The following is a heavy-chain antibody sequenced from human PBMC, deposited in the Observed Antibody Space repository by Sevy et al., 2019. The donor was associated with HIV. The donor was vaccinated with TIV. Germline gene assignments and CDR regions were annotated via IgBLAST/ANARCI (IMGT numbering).Heavy chain of an antibody. V-gene: IGHV1-18*01. CDR1: GYTFTSYG. J-gene: IGHJ4*02. CDR2: LSAYHGNT. D-gene: IGHD5-18*01. CDR3: ARGGGGSWIQLWLRSFDY. Sequence: ASVKVSCKASGYTFTSYGISWVRQAPGQGLEWMGWLSAYHGNTNYAQKLQGRVTMTTDTSTSTAYMELRSLRSDDTAVYYCARGGGGSWIQLWLRSFDYWGQRTLVTVSS.